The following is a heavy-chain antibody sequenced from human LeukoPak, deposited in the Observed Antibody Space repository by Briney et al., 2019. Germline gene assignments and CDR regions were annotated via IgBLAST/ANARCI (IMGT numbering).Heavy chain of an antibody. D-gene: IGHD4-17*01. CDR1: GYTSTSYG. J-gene: IGHJ4*02. V-gene: IGHV1-18*01. CDR3: ARVDYGDPPDY. Sequence: ASVKVSCKAPGYTSTSYGISWVRQAPGQGLEWMGWISAYNGNTNYAQKLQGRVTMTTDTSTSTAYMELRSLRSDDTAVYYCARVDYGDPPDYWGQGTLVTVSS. CDR2: ISAYNGNT.